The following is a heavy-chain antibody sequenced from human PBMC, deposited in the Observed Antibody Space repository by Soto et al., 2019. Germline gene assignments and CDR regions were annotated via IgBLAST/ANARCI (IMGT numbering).Heavy chain of an antibody. Sequence: QVQLVQSGAEVKKPGSSVKVSCKASGGTFSSYAISWVRQAPGQGLEWMGGIIPIFGTANYAQKFQGRVTITADESTSKAYMELSRLRSEDTAVYYCARDWCSTSCYHYYYYGMDVWGQGTTVTVSS. D-gene: IGHD2-2*01. CDR1: GGTFSSYA. J-gene: IGHJ6*02. CDR3: ARDWCSTSCYHYYYYGMDV. V-gene: IGHV1-69*01. CDR2: IIPIFGTA.